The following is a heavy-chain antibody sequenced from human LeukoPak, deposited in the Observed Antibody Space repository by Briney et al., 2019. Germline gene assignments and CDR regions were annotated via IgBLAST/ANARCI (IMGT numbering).Heavy chain of an antibody. CDR1: GFTFRNYG. J-gene: IGHJ6*02. Sequence: GGSLRLSCAASGFTFRNYGMHCVRQAPGKGLEWVAVISDDGSNKNYADSVRGRFTITRDNSNNTVYLQMNSLRAEDTAVYYCARSHLTGITPYYYYGMDVWGQGTTVTVSS. D-gene: IGHD1-7*01. CDR3: ARSHLTGITPYYYYGMDV. CDR2: ISDDGSNK. V-gene: IGHV3-30*03.